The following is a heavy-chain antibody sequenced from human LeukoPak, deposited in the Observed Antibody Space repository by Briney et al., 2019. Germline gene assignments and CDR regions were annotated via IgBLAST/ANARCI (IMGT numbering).Heavy chain of an antibody. D-gene: IGHD3-10*01. V-gene: IGHV1-18*04. CDR2: ISGSNGNT. CDR1: GYTFTTYG. CDR3: ARDRDRMVQGVTALFDY. J-gene: IGHJ4*02. Sequence: ASVKVSCKTSGYTFTTYGISWVRQAPGQGLEWMGLISGSNGNTKYAQKVQGRVTMTTDTSTTTAYMEVRSLRSDDTAVYYCARDRDRMVQGVTALFDYWGQGTLVTVSS.